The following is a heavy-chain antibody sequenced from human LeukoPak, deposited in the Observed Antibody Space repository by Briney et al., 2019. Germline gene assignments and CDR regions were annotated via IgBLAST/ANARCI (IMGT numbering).Heavy chain of an antibody. V-gene: IGHV4-59*08. J-gene: IGHJ4*02. Sequence: SETLSLTCSVSGGSMGSDYWSWIRQPPGKRLEWIGRMYGNGGTNYSPSLQSRVTMSVDTSTRRLSLRLNSVTAADTAVYYCTRQTARKWDLPGSFDSWGQGILVIVSS. CDR3: TRQTARKWDLPGSFDS. CDR2: MYGNGGT. CDR1: GGSMGSDY. D-gene: IGHD1-26*01.